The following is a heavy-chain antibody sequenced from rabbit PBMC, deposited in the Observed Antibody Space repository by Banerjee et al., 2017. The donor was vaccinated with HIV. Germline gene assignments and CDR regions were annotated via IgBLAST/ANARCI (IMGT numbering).Heavy chain of an antibody. CDR3: VRDGGWGRLDL. J-gene: IGHJ3*01. D-gene: IGHD4-1*01. V-gene: IGHV1S45*01. Sequence: QEQLEESGGGLVQPEGSLTLTCKASGFDFSRDAMCWVRQAPGKGLEWIACINTSSGSTVYASWAKGRFTISKTSSTTVTLQLNSLTAADTATYFCVRDGGWGRLDLWGQGTLVTVS. CDR1: GFDFSRDA. CDR2: INTSSGST.